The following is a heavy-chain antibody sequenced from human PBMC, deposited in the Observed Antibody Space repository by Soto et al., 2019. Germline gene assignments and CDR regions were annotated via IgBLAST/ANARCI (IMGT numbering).Heavy chain of an antibody. Sequence: SVKVSCKATGGTFGTFPITWVRQAPGQGLEWMGGIVPMFGTARYAQKFQDRVSITADISTSTAYLELSSLRSDDTAVYYCARCRVAPASTESPYGHYGHPPHCLYGMDVWGQGTLVTVSS. J-gene: IGHJ6*01. CDR2: IVPMFGTA. CDR1: GGTFGTFP. V-gene: IGHV1-69*06. CDR3: ARCRVAPASTESPYGHYGHPPHCLYGMDV. D-gene: IGHD3-10*01.